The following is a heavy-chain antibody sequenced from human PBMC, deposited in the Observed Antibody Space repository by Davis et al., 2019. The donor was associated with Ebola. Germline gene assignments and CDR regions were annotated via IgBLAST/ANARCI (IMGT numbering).Heavy chain of an antibody. J-gene: IGHJ4*02. Sequence: PSETLSLTCAASGFTFSSYAMHWVRQAPGKGLEWVAVISYDGSNKYYADSVKGRFTISRDNSKNTLYLQMNSLRAEDTAVYYCAREGYYYDSSGYGVGIDYWGQGTLVTVSS. CDR1: GFTFSSYA. D-gene: IGHD3-22*01. CDR2: ISYDGSNK. CDR3: AREGYYYDSSGYGVGIDY. V-gene: IGHV3-30-3*01.